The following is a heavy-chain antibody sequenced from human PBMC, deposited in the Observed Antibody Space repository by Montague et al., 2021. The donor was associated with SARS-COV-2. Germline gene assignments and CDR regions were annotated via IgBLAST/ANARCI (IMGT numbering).Heavy chain of an antibody. Sequence: SLRLSCPASGFTFSSYELNWVRQAPGKGLEWVSYISSSGSTLYHSDSXXGRFAISRDNAKNSLYLQMNSLRAEDTAIYYCARQPQELDENYFDYWGQGTLVTVSS. CDR3: ARQPQELDENYFDY. J-gene: IGHJ4*02. V-gene: IGHV3-48*03. D-gene: IGHD1-1*01. CDR2: ISSSGSTL. CDR1: GFTFSSYE.